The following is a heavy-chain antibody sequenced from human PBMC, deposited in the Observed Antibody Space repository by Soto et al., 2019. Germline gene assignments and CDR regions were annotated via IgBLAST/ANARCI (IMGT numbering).Heavy chain of an antibody. D-gene: IGHD3-3*01. CDR3: ARGSQNFWMREDAFDI. J-gene: IGHJ3*02. Sequence: VQLVESGGGQVQPGGSLRLSCAASGFSFSTYSMNWVRQAPGKGLEWVSSIHSSSRYIYYADSVKGRFTISRDNAKNSLFLQMSSLRAEDTAVYYCARGSQNFWMREDAFDIWGQGTMVSVSS. V-gene: IGHV3-21*01. CDR1: GFSFSTYS. CDR2: IHSSSRYI.